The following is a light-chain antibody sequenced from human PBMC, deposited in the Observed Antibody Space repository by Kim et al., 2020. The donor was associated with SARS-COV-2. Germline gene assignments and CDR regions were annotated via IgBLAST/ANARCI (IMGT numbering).Light chain of an antibody. V-gene: IGKV1D-13*01. CDR3: QQLGDYPLT. CDR1: QGINTA. Sequence: AIELTQSPASLSASLGDRVTVTCRASQGINTALAWYQQKPGKAPKLLIYDASSLESGVPSRFSGTGSGTDFTLTISSLQPEDFAAYYCQQLGDYPLTFGGGTKVDIK. J-gene: IGKJ4*01. CDR2: DAS.